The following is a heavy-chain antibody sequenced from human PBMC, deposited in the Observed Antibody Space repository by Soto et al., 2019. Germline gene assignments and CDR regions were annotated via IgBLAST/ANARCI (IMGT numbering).Heavy chain of an antibody. Sequence: GGSLRLCCAASGFTFSSYAMHWVRQAPGKGLEWVAVISYDGSNKYYADSVKGRFTISRDNSKNTLYLQMNSLRAEDTAVYYCARTFLEWLLSGWFDPWGQGTLVTVSS. J-gene: IGHJ5*02. D-gene: IGHD3-3*02. V-gene: IGHV3-30-3*01. CDR1: GFTFSSYA. CDR2: ISYDGSNK. CDR3: ARTFLEWLLSGWFDP.